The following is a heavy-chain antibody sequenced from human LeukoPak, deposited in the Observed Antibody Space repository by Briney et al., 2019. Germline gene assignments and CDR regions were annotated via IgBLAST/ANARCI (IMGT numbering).Heavy chain of an antibody. CDR3: AIAVRAHPPADF. CDR2: INSDGSST. Sequence: PGGSLRLSCAASGFSFSSYWMHWVRQAPGKGLVWVSRINSDGSSTTYADSVKGRSSISRDNAKNTLYLHLNSLRAEDTGVYYCAIAVRAHPPADFWGQGTLVTVSS. D-gene: IGHD3-3*01. J-gene: IGHJ4*02. CDR1: GFSFSSYW. V-gene: IGHV3-74*01.